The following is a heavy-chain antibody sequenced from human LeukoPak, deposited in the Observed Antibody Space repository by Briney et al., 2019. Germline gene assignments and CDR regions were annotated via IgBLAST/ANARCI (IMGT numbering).Heavy chain of an antibody. CDR2: IWYDGSNK. CDR3: AREAAMVYLDY. J-gene: IGHJ4*02. CDR1: GFTFSSYG. Sequence: PGGSLRLSCAASGFTFSSYGMHWVRQAPVKGLEWVAVIWYDGSNKYYADSVKGRFTISRDNSKNTLYLQMNSLRAEDTAVYYCAREAAMVYLDYWGQGTLVTVSS. V-gene: IGHV3-33*01. D-gene: IGHD5-18*01.